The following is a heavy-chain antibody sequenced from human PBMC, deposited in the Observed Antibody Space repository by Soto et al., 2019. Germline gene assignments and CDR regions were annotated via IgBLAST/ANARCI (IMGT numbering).Heavy chain of an antibody. Sequence: EVRLLESGGDLVQPGGSLRLSCAGSGFTFSRPAMSWIRQAPGKGLEWVSSISGSGGSTYYADSVKGRFTISKDNSNNTLSLQMNSPRADDTPVYYCAKAPKWELTPFHYWGKGTLVTVSS. CDR3: AKAPKWELTPFHY. V-gene: IGHV3-23*01. CDR1: GFTFSRPA. CDR2: ISGSGGST. D-gene: IGHD1-26*01. J-gene: IGHJ4*02.